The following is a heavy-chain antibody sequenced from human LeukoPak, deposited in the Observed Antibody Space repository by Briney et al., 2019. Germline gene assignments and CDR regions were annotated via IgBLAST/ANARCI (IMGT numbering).Heavy chain of an antibody. V-gene: IGHV4-4*07. Sequence: KPSETLSLTCTVSGGSISSYYWSWIRQPAGKGLEWIGRIYTSGSTNYNPSLKSRVTISVDKSKNQFSLKLSSVTAADTAVYYCARAGGSYLDDAFDIWGQGTMVTVSS. D-gene: IGHD1-26*01. J-gene: IGHJ3*02. CDR3: ARAGGSYLDDAFDI. CDR1: GGSISSYY. CDR2: IYTSGST.